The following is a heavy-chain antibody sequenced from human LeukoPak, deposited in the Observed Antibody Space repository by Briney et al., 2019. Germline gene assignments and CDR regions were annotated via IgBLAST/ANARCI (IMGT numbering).Heavy chain of an antibody. CDR3: AREKSTVTSYYYYMAV. J-gene: IGHJ6*03. CDR1: GGSISSYY. CDR2: IYTSGST. D-gene: IGHD4-17*01. Sequence: NPSETLSLTCTFSGGSISSYYWSWIRQPAGKGLQWIGRIYTSGSTNYNPSPKSRVTMSVDTTKNQFSLKLSSVTAADTAVYYCAREKSTVTSYYYYMAVWGKGTTVTVS. V-gene: IGHV4-4*07.